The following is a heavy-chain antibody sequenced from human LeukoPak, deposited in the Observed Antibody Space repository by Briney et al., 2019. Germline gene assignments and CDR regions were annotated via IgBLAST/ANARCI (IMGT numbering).Heavy chain of an antibody. V-gene: IGHV1-69*05. J-gene: IGHJ4*02. Sequence: SVKVSCKASGGTFSSYAISWVRQAPGQGLEWMGGIIPIFGTANYAQKFQGRVTITTDESTSTVDIAASSLESEDTAVYYCAGAPPPNWNFDYWGQGTLVTVSS. CDR3: AGAPPPNWNFDY. CDR1: GGTFSSYA. CDR2: IIPIFGTA. D-gene: IGHD1-20*01.